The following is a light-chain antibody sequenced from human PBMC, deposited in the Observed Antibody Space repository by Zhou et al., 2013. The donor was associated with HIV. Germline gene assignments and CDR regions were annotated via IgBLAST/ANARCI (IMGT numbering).Light chain of an antibody. CDR2: KAP. Sequence: DIQMTQSPSTLSASVGARVTITCRASQSINNWLAWYQQKPGQAPKLLIYKAPYLENGVPSRFSASGSATEFTLTISSLQPDDFAIYYCQQYSSSWTFGQGTRVEMK. V-gene: IGKV1-5*03. CDR3: QQYSSSWT. J-gene: IGKJ1*01. CDR1: QSINNW.